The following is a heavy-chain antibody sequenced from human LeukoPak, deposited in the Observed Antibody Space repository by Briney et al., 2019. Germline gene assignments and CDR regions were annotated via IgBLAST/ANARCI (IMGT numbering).Heavy chain of an antibody. Sequence: GASVKVSCKVSGYTLTESSMHWVRQAPGKGLEWMGGFDPEDGETIYAQKFQGRVTMTEDTSTDTAYMELSSLRSEDTAVYYCATGPQLWRQDGWFDPWGQGTLVTVSS. D-gene: IGHD5-24*01. CDR3: ATGPQLWRQDGWFDP. J-gene: IGHJ5*02. CDR1: GYTLTESS. CDR2: FDPEDGET. V-gene: IGHV1-24*01.